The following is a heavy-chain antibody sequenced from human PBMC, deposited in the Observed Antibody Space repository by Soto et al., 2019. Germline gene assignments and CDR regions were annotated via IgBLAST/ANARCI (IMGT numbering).Heavy chain of an antibody. CDR3: ATFAGYSSSWYAFDI. D-gene: IGHD6-13*01. J-gene: IGHJ3*02. Sequence: SETLSLTCTVSGYSISSGYYWGWIRQPPGKGLEWIGIIYHSGSTYYNPSLKSRVTISVDTSKNQFSLKLSSVTAADTAVYYCATFAGYSSSWYAFDIWGQGTMVTVSS. CDR2: IYHSGST. CDR1: GYSISSGYY. V-gene: IGHV4-38-2*02.